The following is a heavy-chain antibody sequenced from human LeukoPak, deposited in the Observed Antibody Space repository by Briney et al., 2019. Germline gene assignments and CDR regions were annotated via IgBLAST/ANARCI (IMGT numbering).Heavy chain of an antibody. J-gene: IGHJ5*02. CDR3: ARVKEYSSSILFDP. CDR2: IYTSGST. CDR1: GGSISSGSYY. Sequence: PSETLSLTCTVSGGSISSGSYYWSWIRQPAGKGLEWIGRIYTSGSTNYNPSLKSRVTISVDTSKNQFSLKLSSVTAADTAVYYCARVKEYSSSILFDPWGQGTLVTVSS. D-gene: IGHD6-6*01. V-gene: IGHV4-61*02.